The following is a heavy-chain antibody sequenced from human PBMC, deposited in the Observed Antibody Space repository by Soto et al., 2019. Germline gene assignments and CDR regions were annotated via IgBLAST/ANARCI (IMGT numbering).Heavy chain of an antibody. CDR2: INPSDSYT. J-gene: IGHJ5*02. CDR1: GYSFTSYW. Sequence: EVQLVQSGAEVKKPGESLRISCKGSGYSFTSYWITWVRQMPGKGLEWMGRINPSDSYTNYSPSFQGHVTISADKSISTAYLQWSSLKASDTAMYYCARRDGYSSGWYDNWFDPWGQGTLVTVPS. D-gene: IGHD6-19*01. V-gene: IGHV5-10-1*01. CDR3: ARRDGYSSGWYDNWFDP.